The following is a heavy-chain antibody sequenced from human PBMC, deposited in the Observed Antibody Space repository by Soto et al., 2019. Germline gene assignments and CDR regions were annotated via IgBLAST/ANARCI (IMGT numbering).Heavy chain of an antibody. CDR3: ARGGMYYDSSGPAETYSYGLDG. J-gene: IGHJ6*02. D-gene: IGHD3-22*01. Sequence: SETLSLTCAVYGGSFSGYYWSWIRQPPGKGLEWIGEINHSGSTNYNPSLKSRVTISVDTSKNQFSLKLSSVTAADTAVYYCARGGMYYDSSGPAETYSYGLDGWGQGTTVTVSS. V-gene: IGHV4-34*01. CDR1: GGSFSGYY. CDR2: INHSGST.